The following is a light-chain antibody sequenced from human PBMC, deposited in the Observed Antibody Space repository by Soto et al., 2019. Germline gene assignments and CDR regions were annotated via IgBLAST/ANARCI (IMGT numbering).Light chain of an antibody. J-gene: IGKJ1*01. CDR2: GAS. V-gene: IGKV3-20*01. CDR3: QQYGSSGT. CDR1: QSVSSY. Sequence: VVTQSPATLSVSPGERTTLSCRASQSVSSYLAWYQQKPGQAPRLLIYGASNRATGIPDRFSGSGSGTDFTLTISRLEPEDFAVYYCQQYGSSGTFGQGTKGDIK.